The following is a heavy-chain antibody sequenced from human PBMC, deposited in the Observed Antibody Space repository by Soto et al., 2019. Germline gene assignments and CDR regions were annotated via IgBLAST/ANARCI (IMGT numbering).Heavy chain of an antibody. D-gene: IGHD4-17*01. CDR3: ARGDDDYGDYGFDY. CDR2: INADNGNT. J-gene: IGHJ4*02. Sequence: QVQLVQSGAEVKKPGASVKISCKASGYAFTTYAIHWVRQAPGQRLEWMGWINADNGNTKYSQKFQGRVTITRDTSASTAYMELSSLRSEDTSVFYCARGDDDYGDYGFDYWGQGPLVTVSS. CDR1: GYAFTTYA. V-gene: IGHV1-3*01.